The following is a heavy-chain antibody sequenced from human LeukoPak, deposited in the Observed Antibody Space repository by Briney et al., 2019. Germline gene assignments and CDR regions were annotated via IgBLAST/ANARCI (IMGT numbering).Heavy chain of an antibody. CDR2: ISGSGGSP. J-gene: IGHJ4*02. CDR1: GFTFSSYA. Sequence: PGGSLRLSCAASGFTFSSYAMSWVPQAPGKGLEWVSHISGSGGSPYSADSVKGRFTISRDNSKNTLYLQMNSLRAEDTAIYYCAKVRTFFGSGIDFWGQGTLVTVSS. D-gene: IGHD3-10*01. V-gene: IGHV3-23*01. CDR3: AKVRTFFGSGIDF.